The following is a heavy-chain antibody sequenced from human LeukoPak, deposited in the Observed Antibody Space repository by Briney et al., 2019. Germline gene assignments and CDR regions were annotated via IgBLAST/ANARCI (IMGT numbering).Heavy chain of an antibody. D-gene: IGHD5-12*01. Sequence: ASVKVSCTASGGTFSSYAISWVRQAPGQGLEWMGRIIPIFGTANYAQKFQGRVTITTDESTSTAYMELSSLRPEDTAVYYCASDRGYSGYDVGAFDYWGQGTLVTVSS. CDR1: GGTFSSYA. CDR2: IIPIFGTA. J-gene: IGHJ4*02. V-gene: IGHV1-69*05. CDR3: ASDRGYSGYDVGAFDY.